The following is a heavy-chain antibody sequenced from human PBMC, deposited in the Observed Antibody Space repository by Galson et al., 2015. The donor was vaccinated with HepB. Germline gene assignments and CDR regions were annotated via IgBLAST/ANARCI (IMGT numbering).Heavy chain of an antibody. CDR2: ISGSGGST. J-gene: IGHJ3*02. D-gene: IGHD6-19*01. Sequence: SLRLSCAASGFTFSSYAMSWVRQAPGKGLEWVSAISGSGGSTYYADSVKGRFTISRDNSKNTLYLQMNSLRAEDTAVYYCAKDRRIAVAVRSAFDIWGQGTMVTVSS. CDR3: AKDRRIAVAVRSAFDI. CDR1: GFTFSSYA. V-gene: IGHV3-23*01.